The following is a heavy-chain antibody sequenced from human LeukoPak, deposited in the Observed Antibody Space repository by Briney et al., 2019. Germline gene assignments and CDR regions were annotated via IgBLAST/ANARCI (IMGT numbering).Heavy chain of an antibody. Sequence: GGSLRLSCAVSGFTFISYSMNWVRRAPGKGLEWVSYISSSGSYIYYADPVKGRFTISRDNAQNSLHLQINSLRAEDTAVYYCARSWRDGSGNYYPYDAFDIWGQGTMVTVSS. V-gene: IGHV3-21*01. CDR2: ISSSGSYI. D-gene: IGHD3-10*01. CDR1: GFTFISYS. CDR3: ARSWRDGSGNYYPYDAFDI. J-gene: IGHJ3*02.